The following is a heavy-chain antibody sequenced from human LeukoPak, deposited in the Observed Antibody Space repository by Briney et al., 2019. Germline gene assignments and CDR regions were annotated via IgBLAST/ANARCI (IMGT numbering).Heavy chain of an antibody. V-gene: IGHV3-48*03. D-gene: IGHD3-3*01. CDR3: ASGGFDY. J-gene: IGHJ4*02. Sequence: GRSLRLSCAASGFTVSTYEMNWVRQAPGKGLEWVSYIRSSGSPIYYADSVKGRFTISRDNARNSLYLQMNSLRAEDTAVYYCASGGFDYWGQGVLVTVSS. CDR2: IRSSGSPI. CDR1: GFTVSTYE.